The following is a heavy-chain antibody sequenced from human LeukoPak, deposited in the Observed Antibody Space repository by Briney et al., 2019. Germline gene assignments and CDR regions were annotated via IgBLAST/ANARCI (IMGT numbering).Heavy chain of an antibody. Sequence: GGSLRLSCAASGFTFSSYGMHWVRQAPGKGLEWVAVISYDGSNKYYADSVKGRFTISRDNSKNTLYLQMNSLRAEDTAVYYCAKGSTPDYWGQGTLVTVSS. V-gene: IGHV3-30*18. CDR1: GFTFSSYG. J-gene: IGHJ4*02. CDR3: AKGSTPDY. CDR2: ISYDGSNK. D-gene: IGHD2-2*01.